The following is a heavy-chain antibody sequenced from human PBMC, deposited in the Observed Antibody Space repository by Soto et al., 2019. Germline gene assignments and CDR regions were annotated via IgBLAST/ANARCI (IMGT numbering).Heavy chain of an antibody. J-gene: IGHJ5*02. CDR3: AKAGGRVVDAYDT. CDR2: ISDTGSNP. D-gene: IGHD3-3*01. V-gene: IGHV3-23*01. Sequence: VLLLESGGGLVQPGASLRLSCEASGLTFRSYALSWVRQAPGKGPEWVSGISDTGSNPYYADSVKGRFTISRDNSKNTLSLQMKSLRADDTAMYYCAKAGGRVVDAYDTWGQGTLVIVSS. CDR1: GLTFRSYA.